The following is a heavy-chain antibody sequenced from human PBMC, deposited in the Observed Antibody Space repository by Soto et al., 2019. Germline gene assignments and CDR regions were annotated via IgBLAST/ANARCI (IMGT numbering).Heavy chain of an antibody. CDR2: IYYSGST. CDR1: GGSISSSSYY. CDR3: AVYYGSGDGGDAFDI. V-gene: IGHV4-39*01. Sequence: SETLSLTCTVSGGSISSSSYYWGWIRQPPGKGLEWIGSIYYSGSTYYNPSLKSRDTISVDTSKNQFSLKLSSVTAADTAVYYCAVYYGSGDGGDAFDIWGQGTMVT. D-gene: IGHD3-10*01. J-gene: IGHJ3*02.